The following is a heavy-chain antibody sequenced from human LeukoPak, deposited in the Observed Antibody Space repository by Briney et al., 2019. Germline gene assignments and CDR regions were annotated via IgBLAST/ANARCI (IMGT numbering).Heavy chain of an antibody. Sequence: ASVKVSCKASGGTFSSYAISWVRQAPGQGLEWMGRIIPIFGTANYAQKFQGRVTITTDESTSTAYMELSNLRSEDTAVYYCARDVVVVITTSLDAFDIWGQGTMVTVSS. V-gene: IGHV1-69*05. D-gene: IGHD3-22*01. CDR2: IIPIFGTA. CDR3: ARDVVVVITTSLDAFDI. J-gene: IGHJ3*02. CDR1: GGTFSSYA.